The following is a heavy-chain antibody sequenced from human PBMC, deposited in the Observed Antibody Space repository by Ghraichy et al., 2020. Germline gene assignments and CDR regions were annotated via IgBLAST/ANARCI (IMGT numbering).Heavy chain of an antibody. J-gene: IGHJ6*02. Sequence: SETLSLTCAVYGGSFSGYYWSWIRHPPGKGLEWIGDINHSGSTNYNPSLKSRVTISVDTSKNQFSLKLSSVTAADTAVYYCATSRCGGDCHYYYYGMDVWGQGTTVTVSS. CDR1: GGSFSGYY. CDR3: ATSRCGGDCHYYYYGMDV. V-gene: IGHV4-34*01. CDR2: INHSGST. D-gene: IGHD2-21*02.